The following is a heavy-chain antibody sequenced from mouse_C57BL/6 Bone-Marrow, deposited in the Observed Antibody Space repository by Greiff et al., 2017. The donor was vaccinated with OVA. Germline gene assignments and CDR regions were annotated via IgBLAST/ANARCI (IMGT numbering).Heavy chain of an antibody. CDR1: YFAFLASA. CDR3: ARGGYGNQGAMDY. J-gene: IGHJ4*01. V-gene: IGHV1-49*01. CDR2: FTMYSDAT. Sequence: KQSGAELVRPGSSVKLSCKDSYFAFLASAMHWVKQRPGLGLAWIGSFTMYSDATEYSENFKGKATLTANTSSSTAYMELSRLTSEDSAVYYCARGGYGNQGAMDYWGQGTSVTVSS. D-gene: IGHD2-1*01.